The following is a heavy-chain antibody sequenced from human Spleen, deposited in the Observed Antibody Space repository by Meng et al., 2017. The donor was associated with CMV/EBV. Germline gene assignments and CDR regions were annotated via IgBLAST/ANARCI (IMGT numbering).Heavy chain of an antibody. Sequence: QGQLGQSGDEGKKPGAEVKVSSTASGNTFTGCYMHWVRQAPGQGLEWMGGINPNSGGTNNAQKFQGRVTMTRDTSISTAYMELSRLRSDDTAVYYCARVRATIYDYWGQGTLVTVSS. J-gene: IGHJ4*02. D-gene: IGHD1-26*01. CDR3: ARVRATIYDY. V-gene: IGHV1-2*02. CDR2: INPNSGGT. CDR1: GNTFTGCY.